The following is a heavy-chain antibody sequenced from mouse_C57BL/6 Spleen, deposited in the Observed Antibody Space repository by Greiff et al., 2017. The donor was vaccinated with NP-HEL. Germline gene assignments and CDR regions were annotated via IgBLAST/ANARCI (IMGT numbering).Heavy chain of an antibody. J-gene: IGHJ4*01. CDR1: GYAFTNYL. V-gene: IGHV1-54*01. CDR2: INPGSGGT. Sequence: QVQLQQSGAELVRPGTSVKVSCKASGYAFTNYLIEWVKQRPGQGLEWIGVINPGSGGTNYNEKFKGKATLTADKSSSTAYMQLSSLTSEDSAVYFGARALEGNDGGGAMDYWGQGTSVTVSS. D-gene: IGHD2-2*01. CDR3: ARALEGNDGGGAMDY.